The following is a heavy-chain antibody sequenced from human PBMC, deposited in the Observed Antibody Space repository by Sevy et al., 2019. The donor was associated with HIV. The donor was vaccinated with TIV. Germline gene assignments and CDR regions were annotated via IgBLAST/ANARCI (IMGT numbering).Heavy chain of an antibody. Sequence: GGSLRLSCAASGFTFSYYGIHWVRQAPGKGLEWVANIRQDGSEIYYVASVKGRFTISRDNARNLVYLQMNSLRVEDMALYYCVRAIQSDGSFWGQGALVTVSS. CDR2: IRQDGSEI. CDR1: GFTFSYYG. V-gene: IGHV3-7*01. D-gene: IGHD6-19*01. CDR3: VRAIQSDGSF. J-gene: IGHJ4*02.